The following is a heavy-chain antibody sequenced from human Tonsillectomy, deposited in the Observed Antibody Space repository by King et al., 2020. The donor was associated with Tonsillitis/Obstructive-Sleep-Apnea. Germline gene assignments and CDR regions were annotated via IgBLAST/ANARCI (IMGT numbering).Heavy chain of an antibody. V-gene: IGHV1-46*01. CDR1: RYIFTSDY. D-gene: IGHD4/OR15-4a*01. J-gene: IGHJ5*01. Sequence: VQLVESGAEVKKPGASVKVSCKASRYIFTSDYMHWVRQAPGQGLEWMGIINPSGGSTSYAQKFRGRVTMTRDTSTSSVYMKLSSLRSEDTAVYYCARCLGLRGNWFDSWGQGTLVTVSS. CDR3: ARCLGLRGNWFDS. CDR2: INPSGGST.